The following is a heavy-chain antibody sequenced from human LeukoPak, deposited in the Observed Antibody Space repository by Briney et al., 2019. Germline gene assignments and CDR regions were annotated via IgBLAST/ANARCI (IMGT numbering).Heavy chain of an antibody. CDR2: IYYSGST. CDR3: ARHVGFDWLLFDY. V-gene: IGHV4-59*08. J-gene: IGHJ4*02. CDR1: GGSISSYY. Sequence: SETLSLTCTVSGGSISSYYWSWIRQPPGKGLEWIGYIYYSGSTNYNPSPKSRVTISVDTSKNQFSLKLSSVTAADTAVYYCARHVGFDWLLFDYWGQGTLVTVSS. D-gene: IGHD3-9*01.